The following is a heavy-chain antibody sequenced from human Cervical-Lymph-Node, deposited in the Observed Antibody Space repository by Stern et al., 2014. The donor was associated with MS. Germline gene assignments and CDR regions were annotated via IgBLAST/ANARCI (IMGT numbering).Heavy chain of an antibody. J-gene: IGHJ4*02. Sequence: EVQLEESGGGLVQPGGSLRLSCAASGFTFASYALTWVRQAPGKGLEWVSTISNTGDNTYSADSLKGRFTISRDNSKNTLYLQMNSLRAEDTALYYCAKCSPFSISSCYNADSWGQGTLVTVSS. CDR3: AKCSPFSISSCYNADS. CDR1: GFTFASYA. V-gene: IGHV3-23*04. CDR2: ISNTGDNT. D-gene: IGHD2-2*01.